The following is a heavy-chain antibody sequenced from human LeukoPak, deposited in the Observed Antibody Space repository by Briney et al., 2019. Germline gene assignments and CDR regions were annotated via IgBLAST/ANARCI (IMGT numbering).Heavy chain of an antibody. V-gene: IGHV1-18*01. J-gene: IGHJ5*02. Sequence: EASVNVSCKSCVYTLTSYGIRGVREARGQGREWVGWISAYCGNTNYAQKLRGRVTMTTHTSMHTPYMELRNLRSDGTAVYYWAGGGRSGIQLWRRGNNWFDPWGQGTLVTVSS. CDR1: VYTLTSYG. CDR2: ISAYCGNT. D-gene: IGHD5-18*01. CDR3: AGGGRSGIQLWRRGNNWFDP.